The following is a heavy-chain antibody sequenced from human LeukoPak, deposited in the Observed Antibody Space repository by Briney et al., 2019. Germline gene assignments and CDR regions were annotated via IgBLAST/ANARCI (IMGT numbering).Heavy chain of an antibody. J-gene: IGHJ4*02. D-gene: IGHD2-21*02. Sequence: GGSLRLSCAASGFTFSSYGMHWVRQAPGKGLEWVAVISYDGSNKYYADSVKGRFTISRDNAKNSLYLQMNSLRAEDTALYYCAKDMGSHIVVVTAILDYWGQGTLVTVSS. CDR2: ISYDGSNK. CDR3: AKDMGSHIVVVTAILDY. V-gene: IGHV3-30*18. CDR1: GFTFSSYG.